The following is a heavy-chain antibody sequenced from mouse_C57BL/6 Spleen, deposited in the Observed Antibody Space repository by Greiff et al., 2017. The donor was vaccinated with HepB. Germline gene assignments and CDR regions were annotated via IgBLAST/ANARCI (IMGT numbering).Heavy chain of an antibody. V-gene: IGHV1-55*01. D-gene: IGHD2-4*01. CDR1: GYTFTSYW. J-gene: IGHJ1*03. Sequence: VQLQQSGAELVKPGASVKMSCKASGYTFTSYWITWVKQRPGQGLEWIGDIYPGSGSTNYNEKFKSKATLTVDTSSSTAYMQLSSLTSEDSAVYYCARKIYYDYDRYFDVWGTGTTVTVSS. CDR3: ARKIYYDYDRYFDV. CDR2: IYPGSGST.